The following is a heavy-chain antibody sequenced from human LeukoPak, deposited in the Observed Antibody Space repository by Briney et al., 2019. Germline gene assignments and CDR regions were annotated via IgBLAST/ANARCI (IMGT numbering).Heavy chain of an antibody. CDR3: ARAGYSSGPGWYFDL. V-gene: IGHV1-8*01. Sequence: ASVKVSCKATGYTFTSYDINWVRQATGQGLEWMGWMNPNSGNTGYAQKFQGRVTMTRNTSISTAYMELSSLRSEDTAVYYCARAGYSSGPGWYFDLWGRGTLVTVSS. J-gene: IGHJ2*01. CDR1: GYTFTSYD. D-gene: IGHD6-19*01. CDR2: MNPNSGNT.